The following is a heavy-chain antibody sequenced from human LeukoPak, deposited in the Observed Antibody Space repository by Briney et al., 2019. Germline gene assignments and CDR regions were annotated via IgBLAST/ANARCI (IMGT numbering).Heavy chain of an antibody. CDR3: ARDAQRGFDYSNSLEY. Sequence: PGRSLRLSCAASGFTFSSYAIHWVRQAPGKGLEWVAVIWSDATNRFYGASVKGRFTISRDNSQNTVFLQMNSLRAEDTAIYYCARDAQRGFDYSNSLEYWGHGALVTVSS. J-gene: IGHJ4*01. V-gene: IGHV3-30*07. D-gene: IGHD4-11*01. CDR1: GFTFSSYA. CDR2: IWSDATNR.